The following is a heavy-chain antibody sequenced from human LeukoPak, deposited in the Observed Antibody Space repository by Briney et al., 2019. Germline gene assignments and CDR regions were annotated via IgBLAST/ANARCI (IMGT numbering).Heavy chain of an antibody. CDR3: ARGPYDSYFDY. D-gene: IGHD5-12*01. Sequence: GGSLRLSCAASGFTFSGYEMNWVRRAPGKGLEWVSYSSSSGSTTYYADSVKGRFGISRDNAKNSLYLQMNSLRAEDTAVYYCARGPYDSYFDYWGQGTLVTVSS. CDR2: SSSSGSTT. J-gene: IGHJ4*02. V-gene: IGHV3-48*03. CDR1: GFTFSGYE.